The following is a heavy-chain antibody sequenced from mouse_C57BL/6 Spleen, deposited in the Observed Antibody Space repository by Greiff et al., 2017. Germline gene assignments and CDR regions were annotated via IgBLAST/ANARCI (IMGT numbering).Heavy chain of an antibody. Sequence: QVQLKESGAELARPGASVKLSCKASGYTFTSYGISWVKQRTGQGLEWIGEIYPRSGNTYYNEKFKGKATLTADKSSSTAYMELRSLTSEDAAVYFCAKGDYDQDDYYFDYWGQGTTLTVSS. CDR1: GYTFTSYG. CDR2: IYPRSGNT. CDR3: AKGDYDQDDYYFDY. V-gene: IGHV1-81*01. J-gene: IGHJ2*01. D-gene: IGHD2-4*01.